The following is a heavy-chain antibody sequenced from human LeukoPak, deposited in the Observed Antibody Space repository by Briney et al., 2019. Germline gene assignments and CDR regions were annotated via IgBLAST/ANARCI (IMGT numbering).Heavy chain of an antibody. J-gene: IGHJ6*03. Sequence: GGSLRLSCAASGFTFSSYSMNWVRQAPGKGLEWVSYISSSSSTMYYVDSVKGRFTISRDNAKNSLYLQVNSLRAEDTAVYYCARDQNYHSPYYMDVWGKGTTVTVSS. CDR1: GFTFSSYS. D-gene: IGHD3-3*01. V-gene: IGHV3-48*01. CDR2: ISSSSSTM. CDR3: ARDQNYHSPYYMDV.